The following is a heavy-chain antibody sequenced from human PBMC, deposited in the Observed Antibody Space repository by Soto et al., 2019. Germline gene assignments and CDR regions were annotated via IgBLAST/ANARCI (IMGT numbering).Heavy chain of an antibody. CDR3: ARESSSLNRSLDY. D-gene: IGHD3-10*01. Sequence: GGSLRLSCAGSGFTFSSYWMHWVRQAPGKGLVWVSRISSDGSTTIYADSVKGRFTTSRDNAKNTLYLEMSSLRAEDTSKYYGARESSSLNRSLDYWGQGALVTGSS. CDR2: ISSDGSTT. V-gene: IGHV3-74*01. CDR1: GFTFSSYW. J-gene: IGHJ4*02.